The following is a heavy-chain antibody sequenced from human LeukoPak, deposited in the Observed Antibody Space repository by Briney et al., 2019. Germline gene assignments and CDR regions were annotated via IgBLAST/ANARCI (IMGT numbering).Heavy chain of an antibody. D-gene: IGHD1-26*01. CDR2: MNPNSGNT. CDR3: ARRSPIAGATIRYYHYYYMDV. CDR1: GYTFTSYD. J-gene: IGHJ6*03. V-gene: IGHV1-8*01. Sequence: ASVKVSCKASGYTFTSYDINWVRQATGQGLEWMGWMNPNSGNTGYAQKFQGRVTMTRNTSISTAYMELSSLRSEDTAVYYCARRSPIAGATIRYYHYYYMDVWGKGTTVTVSS.